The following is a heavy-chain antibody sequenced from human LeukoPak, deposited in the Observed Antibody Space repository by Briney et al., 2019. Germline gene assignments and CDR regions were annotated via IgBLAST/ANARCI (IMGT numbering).Heavy chain of an antibody. CDR2: IIPIFGTA. D-gene: IGHD1-7*01. J-gene: IGHJ4*02. Sequence: GASVKVSCKASGGTFSSYAISWVRQAPGQGLEWMGGIIPIFGTANYAQKFQGRVTITADKSTSTAYMELRSLRSDDTAVYYCARDLKRNRYNWNYADYWGQGTLVTVSS. CDR3: ARDLKRNRYNWNYADY. V-gene: IGHV1-69*06. CDR1: GGTFSSYA.